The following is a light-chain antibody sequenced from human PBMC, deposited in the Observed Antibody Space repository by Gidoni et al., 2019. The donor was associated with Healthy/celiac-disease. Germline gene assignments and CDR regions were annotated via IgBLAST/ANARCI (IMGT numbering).Light chain of an antibody. V-gene: IGKV3-11*01. J-gene: IGKJ1*01. CDR1: QSVSSY. Sequence: EIVLTQSPATLSLSPGERATLSCRASQSVSSYVAWYQQKPGQDPRLLIYDASNRATGIPARFSGSGSGTDVTLTISSLEPEDFAVYYCQQRSNWPPWTFXXXTKVEIK. CDR3: QQRSNWPPWT. CDR2: DAS.